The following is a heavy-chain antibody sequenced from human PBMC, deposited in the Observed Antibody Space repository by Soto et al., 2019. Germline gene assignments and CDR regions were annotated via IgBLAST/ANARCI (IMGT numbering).Heavy chain of an antibody. V-gene: IGHV1-69*01. J-gene: IGHJ1*01. CDR1: GGTFSGYA. CDR2: IIPLLGIT. Sequence: QAQLMQSGAEVKKPGSSVKVSCKASGGTFSGYAINWVRQAPGQGLEWMGGIIPLLGITDYGQKFQGRITIAADESTGTAYMDLRGLRSEDTAVYYCARDPRSITGTTSSEDFKHWGQGTLVSVSS. CDR3: ARDPRSITGTTSSEDFKH. D-gene: IGHD1-20*01.